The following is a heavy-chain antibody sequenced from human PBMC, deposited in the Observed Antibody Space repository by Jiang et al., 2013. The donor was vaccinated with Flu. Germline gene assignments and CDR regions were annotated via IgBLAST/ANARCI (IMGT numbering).Heavy chain of an antibody. CDR1: LS. CDR2: FDPEKGET. CDR3: ATDVKAAAGSYFYYYGMDV. V-gene: IGHV1-24*01. J-gene: IGHJ6*02. D-gene: IGHD6-13*01. Sequence: LSMHWVRQAPGKGPEWMGGFDPEKGETIYAQKFQGRVTLTEDASTDTAYMELSSLRSEDTAVYYCATDVKAAAGSYFYYYGMDVWGQGTTVTVSS.